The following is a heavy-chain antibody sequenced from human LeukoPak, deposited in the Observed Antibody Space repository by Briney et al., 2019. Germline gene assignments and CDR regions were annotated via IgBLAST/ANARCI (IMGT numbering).Heavy chain of an antibody. V-gene: IGHV3-23*01. CDR3: AKNDGNLPYYYYYLDV. J-gene: IGHJ6*03. CDR1: GFTFNSYA. Sequence: GRSLRLSCAASGFTFNSYALTWVRQAPGRGLEWVSAISGSGGNTFYADSVKGRFTISRDNSKKTLSLQMNSLRAEDTAVYYCAKNDGNLPYYYYYLDVRGKGTTVTVSS. D-gene: IGHD1-1*01. CDR2: ISGSGGNT.